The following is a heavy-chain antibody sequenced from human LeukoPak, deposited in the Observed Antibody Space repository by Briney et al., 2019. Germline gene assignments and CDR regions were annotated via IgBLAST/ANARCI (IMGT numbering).Heavy chain of an antibody. CDR2: IYFSGTT. CDR3: AREEIVVVPATFLGLGFYSHYHMDV. V-gene: IGHV4-39*07. CDR1: GGSISDSSYY. J-gene: IGHJ6*03. Sequence: SETLSLTCTVSGGSISDSSYYWGWIRQPPGKGLEWIGTIYFSGTTYYTPSLRSRVTISVDTSKNQFSLKLSSVTAADTAVYYCAREEIVVVPATFLGLGFYSHYHMDVWGKGTAVTVSS. D-gene: IGHD2-2*01.